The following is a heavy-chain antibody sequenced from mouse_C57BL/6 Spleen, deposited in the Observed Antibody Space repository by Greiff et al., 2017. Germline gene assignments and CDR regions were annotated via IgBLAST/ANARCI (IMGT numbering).Heavy chain of an antibody. V-gene: IGHV1-26*01. CDR1: GYTFTDYY. CDR2: INPNNGGT. D-gene: IGHD1-1*01. J-gene: IGHJ3*01. CDR3: ASIYYYGSSAY. Sequence: VQLKQSGPELVKPGASVKISCKASGYTFTDYYMNWVKQSHGKSLEWIGDINPNNGGTSYNQKFKGKATLTVDKSSSTAYMELRSLTSEDSAVYYCASIYYYGSSAYWGQGTLVTVSA.